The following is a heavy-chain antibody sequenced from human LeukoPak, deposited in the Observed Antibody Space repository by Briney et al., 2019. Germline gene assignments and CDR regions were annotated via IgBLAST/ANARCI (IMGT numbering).Heavy chain of an antibody. D-gene: IGHD2-15*01. CDR3: ARAHCSGGSCPVDY. V-gene: IGHV4-30-4*01. Sequence: SETLSLTCTVSGGSISSGDYYWSWIRQPPGKGLEWIGYIYYSGSTYYNPSLKSRVTISVDTSKNQFSLKLSSVTAADTAVYYCARAHCSGGSCPVDYWGQGTLVTVSS. CDR1: GGSISSGDYY. CDR2: IYYSGST. J-gene: IGHJ4*02.